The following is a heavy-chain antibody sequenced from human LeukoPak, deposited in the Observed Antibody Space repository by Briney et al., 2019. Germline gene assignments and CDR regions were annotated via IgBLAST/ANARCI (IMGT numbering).Heavy chain of an antibody. Sequence: SVNLSCTASGGTFSSYAISWVRQPPGQGLEWMGGIIPICGTANYAQKFQGRVTITADESTSTAYMELSSLRSEDTAVYYCARARVNYGSVDLDYWGQGTLVTVSS. CDR2: IIPICGTA. CDR1: GGTFSSYA. CDR3: ARARVNYGSVDLDY. D-gene: IGHD3-10*01. V-gene: IGHV1-69*13. J-gene: IGHJ4*02.